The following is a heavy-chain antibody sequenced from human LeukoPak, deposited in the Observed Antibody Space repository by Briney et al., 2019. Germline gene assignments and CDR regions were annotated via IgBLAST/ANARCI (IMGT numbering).Heavy chain of an antibody. Sequence: GGSLRLSCAASGFTFSSYAMSCVRQAPGKGGEWGSAISGSGGSTYYTDSVKGRFTISRDNSKNTLYLQMNSMRAEDTAVYYCAKSVSDDILTYFDYWGQGTLVTVSS. CDR2: ISGSGGST. D-gene: IGHD3-9*01. CDR1: GFTFSSYA. J-gene: IGHJ4*02. V-gene: IGHV3-23*01. CDR3: AKSVSDDILTYFDY.